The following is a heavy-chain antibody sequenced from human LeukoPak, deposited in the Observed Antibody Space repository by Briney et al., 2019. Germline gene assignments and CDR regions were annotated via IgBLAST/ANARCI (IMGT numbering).Heavy chain of an antibody. V-gene: IGHV3-30*18. J-gene: IGHJ4*02. D-gene: IGHD6-13*01. Sequence: GGSLRLSCAASGFXFSSYGIHWVRQAPGKGLEWVAVISYDGSNKYYADSVKGRFTISRDNSKNTLYLQMNSLRAEDTAVYYCAKDRYSSSGSLGYWGQGTLVTVSS. CDR3: AKDRYSSSGSLGY. CDR1: GFXFSSYG. CDR2: ISYDGSNK.